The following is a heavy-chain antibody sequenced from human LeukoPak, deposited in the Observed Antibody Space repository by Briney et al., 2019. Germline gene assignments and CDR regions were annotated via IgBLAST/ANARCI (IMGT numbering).Heavy chain of an antibody. J-gene: IGHJ4*02. CDR1: GFTFSNYA. Sequence: GGSLRLPCAASGFTFSNYAMHWVRQAPGKGLEWVTVIWYDGSNNYYADSVMGRFTISRDNSRNMLYLQMNSLRAEDTAVYYCAREAQGFDYWGQGTLVTVSS. CDR2: IWYDGSNN. CDR3: AREAQGFDY. V-gene: IGHV3-33*01.